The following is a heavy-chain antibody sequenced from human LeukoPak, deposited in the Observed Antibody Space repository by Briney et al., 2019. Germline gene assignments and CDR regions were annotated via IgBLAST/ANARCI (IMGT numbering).Heavy chain of an antibody. CDR2: IKQDSSVK. CDR1: GFTFRTSW. D-gene: IGHD3-3*01. Sequence: PGGSLRPSCAASGFTFRTSWMSWVGRAPGKGLEWVANIKQDSSVKYYVDSVKRRFTISRDNAKNSLYLQMNSLRAEDTAVYYCARYFTIFGVVSTWYAFDIWGQGTMVTVSS. J-gene: IGHJ3*02. V-gene: IGHV3-7*01. CDR3: ARYFTIFGVVSTWYAFDI.